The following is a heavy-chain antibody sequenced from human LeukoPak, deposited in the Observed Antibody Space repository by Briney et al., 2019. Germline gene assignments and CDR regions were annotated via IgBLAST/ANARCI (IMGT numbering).Heavy chain of an antibody. CDR2: ISSSSSYI. D-gene: IGHD3-22*01. CDR1: GFTFSSYS. CDR3: ARTITMIVVDVVFDY. J-gene: IGHJ4*02. Sequence: TGGSLRLSCAASGFTFSSYSMNWVRQAPGKGLEWVSSISSSSSYIYYADSVKGRFTISRDNAKNSLYLQMNSLRAEDTAVYYCARTITMIVVDVVFDYWGLGNLVTVSS. V-gene: IGHV3-21*01.